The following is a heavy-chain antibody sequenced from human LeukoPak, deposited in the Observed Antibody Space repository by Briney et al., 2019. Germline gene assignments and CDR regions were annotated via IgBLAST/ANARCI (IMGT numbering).Heavy chain of an antibody. J-gene: IGHJ4*02. V-gene: IGHV4-59*01. Sequence: SETLSLTCTVSGGSISSYYWSWIRQPPGKGLEWIGYGYYSGSTNYNPSLKSRVIISVDTSKNQFSLKLSSVTAADTAVYYCASGGSSGWSSHYWGQGTLVTVSS. CDR3: ASGGSSGWSSHY. CDR1: GGSISSYY. CDR2: GYYSGST. D-gene: IGHD6-19*01.